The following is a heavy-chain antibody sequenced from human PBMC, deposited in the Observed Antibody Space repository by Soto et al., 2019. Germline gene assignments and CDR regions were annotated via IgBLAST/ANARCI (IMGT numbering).Heavy chain of an antibody. D-gene: IGHD5-18*01. V-gene: IGHV4-59*12. J-gene: IGHJ6*02. Sequence: PSETLSLTCTISGGSISVYYWSWIRQSPRQGLEWIGYVYDNGRPYYSPSLKSRVTISADTSKNQFSLKLSSVTAADTAVYYCARGMIGGYSYGYYYYGMDVWGQGTTVTVSS. CDR2: VYDNGRP. CDR3: ARGMIGGYSYGYYYYGMDV. CDR1: GGSISVYY.